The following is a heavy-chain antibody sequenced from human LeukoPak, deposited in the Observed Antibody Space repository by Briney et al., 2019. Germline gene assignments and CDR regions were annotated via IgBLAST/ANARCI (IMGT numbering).Heavy chain of an antibody. CDR2: IPYDGSNK. CDR1: GFTFSSYA. V-gene: IGHV3-30-3*01. CDR3: ARPYGDYNY. J-gene: IGHJ4*02. Sequence: GGSLRLSCAASGFTFSSYAMHWVRQAPGKGLEWVAVIPYDGSNKYYADSVKGRFTISRDNSKNTLYLQMNSLRAEDTAVYYCARPYGDYNYWGQGTLVTVSS. D-gene: IGHD4-17*01.